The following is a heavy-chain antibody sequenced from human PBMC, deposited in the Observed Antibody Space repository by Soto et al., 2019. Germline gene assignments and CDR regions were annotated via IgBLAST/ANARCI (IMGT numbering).Heavy chain of an antibody. CDR1: GGSIGRSSYY. CDR3: VRHSGYSSSWGEFDP. CDR2: IYYTGGTT. Sequence: SETLSLTCTVSGGSIGRSSYYWAWNRQSPGKGLEWIGSIYYTGGTTYYNPSLKSRVTISVDRAKNQFSLKLTSVTAADTAMYYCVRHSGYSSSWGEFDPWGQGTLVTVSS. J-gene: IGHJ5*02. V-gene: IGHV4-39*01. D-gene: IGHD5-18*01.